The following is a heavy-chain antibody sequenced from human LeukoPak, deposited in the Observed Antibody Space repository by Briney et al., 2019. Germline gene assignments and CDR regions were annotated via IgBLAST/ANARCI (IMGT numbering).Heavy chain of an antibody. CDR1: GYTFTGYY. J-gene: IGHJ5*02. CDR3: ARELRSANNWFDP. Sequence: GASVKVSCKASGYTFTGYYMHWVRQAPGQGLEWMGWINPNSGGTNYAQKFQGRVTMTRGTSIGTAYMELSRLRSDDTAVYYCARELRSANNWFDPWGQGTRVTVSP. CDR2: INPNSGGT. V-gene: IGHV1-2*02.